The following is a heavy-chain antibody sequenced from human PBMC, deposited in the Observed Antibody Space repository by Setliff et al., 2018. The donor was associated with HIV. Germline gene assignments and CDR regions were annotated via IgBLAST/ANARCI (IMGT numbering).Heavy chain of an antibody. J-gene: IGHJ4*02. D-gene: IGHD3-22*01. Sequence: ASVKVSCKASGYTFTSYGISWVRQAPGQGLEWMGWISAHNGKTNNAQKLQGRVTMTTDTSTSTAYMELRSLRSDDTAVYYCARIRSWYDSSGYSDYWGQGTQVTVSS. CDR1: GYTFTSYG. V-gene: IGHV1-18*01. CDR3: ARIRSWYDSSGYSDY. CDR2: ISAHNGKT.